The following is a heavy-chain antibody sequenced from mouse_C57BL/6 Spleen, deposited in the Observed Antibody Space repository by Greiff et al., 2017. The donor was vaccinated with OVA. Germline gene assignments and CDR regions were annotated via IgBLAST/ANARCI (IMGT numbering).Heavy chain of an antibody. CDR1: GYTFTDYE. CDR3: TRYYSNPWYFDV. D-gene: IGHD2-5*01. V-gene: IGHV1-15*01. J-gene: IGHJ1*03. CDR2: IDPETGGT. Sequence: QVQLKESGAELVRPGASVTLSCKASGYTFTDYEMHWVKQTPVHGLEWIGAIDPETGGTAYNQKFKGKAILTADKSSSTAYMELRSLTSEDSAVYYCTRYYSNPWYFDVWGTGTTVTVSS.